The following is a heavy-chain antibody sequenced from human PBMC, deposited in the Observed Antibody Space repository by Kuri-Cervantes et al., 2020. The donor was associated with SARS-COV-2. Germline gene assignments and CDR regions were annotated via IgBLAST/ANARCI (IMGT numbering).Heavy chain of an antibody. D-gene: IGHD2-2*02. V-gene: IGHV3-15*01. CDR3: TTLASGIVVVPAAITYYYYMDV. Sequence: GESLKISCASPGFTVSNAWMSWVRQAPGKGLEWVGRIKSKTDGGTTDYAAPVKGRFTISRDDSKNTLYLQMISLKTEDTAVYYCTTLASGIVVVPAAITYYYYMDVWDKGTTVTVSS. CDR2: IKSKTDGGTT. CDR1: GFTVSNAW. J-gene: IGHJ6*03.